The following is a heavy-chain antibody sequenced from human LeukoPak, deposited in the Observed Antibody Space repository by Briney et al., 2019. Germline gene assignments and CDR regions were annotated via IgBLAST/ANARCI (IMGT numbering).Heavy chain of an antibody. Sequence: PSETLSLTCTVSGYSISSGYYWGWIRQPPGKGLEWIGYIYYSGSTNYNPSLKSRVTISVDTSKNQFSLKLSSVTAADTAVYYCARSHIAAFDYWGQGTLVTVSS. CDR3: ARSHIAAFDY. D-gene: IGHD6-6*01. J-gene: IGHJ4*02. V-gene: IGHV4-61*01. CDR2: IYYSGST. CDR1: GYSISSGYY.